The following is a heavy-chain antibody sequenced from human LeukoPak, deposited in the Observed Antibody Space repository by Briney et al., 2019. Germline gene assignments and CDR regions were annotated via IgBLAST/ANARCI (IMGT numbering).Heavy chain of an antibody. CDR2: IYTSEST. D-gene: IGHD6-6*01. Sequence: ETPSLTCTVSGGSISSYYWSWIRQPARKGLEWIGRIYTSESTNYNPSLKSRGTMSVDTSKNQYSLKLSSVTAADTAVYYCARDPRPLARLFDYWGQGPLFPASS. V-gene: IGHV4-4*07. CDR3: ARDPRPLARLFDY. J-gene: IGHJ4*02. CDR1: GGSISSYY.